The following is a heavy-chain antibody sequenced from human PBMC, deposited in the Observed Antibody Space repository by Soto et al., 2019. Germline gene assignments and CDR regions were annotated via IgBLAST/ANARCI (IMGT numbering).Heavy chain of an antibody. V-gene: IGHV5-10-1*01. CDR2: VDPNDSFA. J-gene: IGHJ4*02. CDR3: ARHQSGSGNSNFDF. CDR1: DYSFRIYW. D-gene: IGHD3-10*01. Sequence: GESLKISCQAFDYSFRIYWISWVRQKPGAGLEWMGRVDPNDSFATYSPSFQGHVSISVDKSTNILYLQWRSLRASDTATYYCARHQSGSGNSNFDFWGQGTPVTVSS.